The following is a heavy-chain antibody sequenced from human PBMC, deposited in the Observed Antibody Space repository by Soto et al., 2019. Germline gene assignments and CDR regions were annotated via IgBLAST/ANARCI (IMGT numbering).Heavy chain of an antibody. D-gene: IGHD3-22*01. Sequence: EVQLVESGGGLVKPGGSLRLSCAASGFTFSSYSMNWVRQAPGKGLEWVSSISSSSSYIYYADSVKGRFTISRDNAKNSLYLQMNSLGAEDTAVYYCARTLYYYDSSGYRWGQGTLVTVSS. CDR3: ARTLYYYDSSGYR. CDR2: ISSSSSYI. CDR1: GFTFSSYS. V-gene: IGHV3-21*01. J-gene: IGHJ4*02.